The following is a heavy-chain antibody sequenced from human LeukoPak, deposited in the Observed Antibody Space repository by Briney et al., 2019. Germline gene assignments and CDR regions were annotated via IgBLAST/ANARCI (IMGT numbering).Heavy chain of an antibody. D-gene: IGHD3-10*01. Sequence: SETLSLTCTVSGDSIIGYYWSWIRQAPGKGLEGIGYMFHSGSRGTTDYNPSLKSRATISVDMSKNQISLKVTSVTAADTAVFYCARGPVTTMVPGVFHIDFPFDPWGQGTLVTVSS. J-gene: IGHJ5*02. CDR2: MFHSGSRGTT. CDR3: ARGPVTTMVPGVFHIDFPFDP. CDR1: GDSIIGYY. V-gene: IGHV4-59*08.